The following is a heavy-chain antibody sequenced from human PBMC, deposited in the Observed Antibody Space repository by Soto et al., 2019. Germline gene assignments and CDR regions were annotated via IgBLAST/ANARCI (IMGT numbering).Heavy chain of an antibody. V-gene: IGHV3-64D*06. Sequence: GGSLRRSCSASGFNFSSYAMHWVRQAPGKGLEYVSAISSNGGSTYYADSVKGRFTISRDNSKNTLYLQMSSLGAEDTAVYYCVPRAVAGTYFQHWGQGTLVTVSS. J-gene: IGHJ1*01. CDR2: ISSNGGST. CDR3: VPRAVAGTYFQH. CDR1: GFNFSSYA. D-gene: IGHD6-19*01.